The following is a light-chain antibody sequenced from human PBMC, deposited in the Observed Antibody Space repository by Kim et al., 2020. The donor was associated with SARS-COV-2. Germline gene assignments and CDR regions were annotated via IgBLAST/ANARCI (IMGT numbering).Light chain of an antibody. CDR3: QKYISAPQT. J-gene: IGKJ1*01. V-gene: IGKV1-27*01. Sequence: DIQMTQSPSSLSASVGDRVTITCRTSQSIRNYLGWYQQKPGKPPKLLIYGASTLQSGVPSRFSGSGSGTDFTLTISSLQPEDVATYYCQKYISAPQTFGQGTKVDIK. CDR1: QSIRNY. CDR2: GAS.